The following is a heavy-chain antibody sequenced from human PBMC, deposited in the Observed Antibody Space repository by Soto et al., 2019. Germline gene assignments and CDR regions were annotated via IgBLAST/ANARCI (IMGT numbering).Heavy chain of an antibody. CDR2: ISYDGRNK. D-gene: IGHD6-19*01. V-gene: IGHV3-30*18. J-gene: IGHJ6*02. CDR3: VKDGSSAWPYYYGLYV. CDR1: GFTFSSYG. Sequence: QVQLVESGGGGVQPGRSLRLSCAASGFTFSSYGMHWVRQAPGKGLEWVAVISYDGRNKYYADSVKGRFTISRDNSKNELYLQMSSLRAEDTAVYYCVKDGSSAWPYYYGLYVWGHVTTVTVSS.